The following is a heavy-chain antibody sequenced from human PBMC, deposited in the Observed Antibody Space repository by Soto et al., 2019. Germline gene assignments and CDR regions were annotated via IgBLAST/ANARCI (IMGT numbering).Heavy chain of an antibody. J-gene: IGHJ4*02. CDR1: SGSITTNYW. Sequence: SETLSLTCAVSSGSITTNYWWGWVRQSPEKGLEWIGEIYHSGTTNYNPSLKSRVTISVDKSKNQFFLNLRSVTAADTAVYYCVREKRIVPYYDTLTGYFYFDYWGQGTLVTVSS. V-gene: IGHV4-4*02. CDR3: VREKRIVPYYDTLTGYFYFDY. CDR2: IYHSGTT. D-gene: IGHD3-9*01.